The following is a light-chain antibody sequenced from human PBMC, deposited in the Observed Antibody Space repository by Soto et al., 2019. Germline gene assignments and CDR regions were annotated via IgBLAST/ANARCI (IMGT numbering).Light chain of an antibody. J-gene: IGLJ3*02. CDR3: ASYAGSFSWV. V-gene: IGLV2-8*01. Sequence: QSVLTQPPSASGSPGQSVTISCTGTSSDLGSYNHVSWYQQHPGKAPKLIIYDVTKRPSGVPDRFFGSKSGTTASLTVSGLQAEDEADYYCASYAGSFSWVFGGGTKLTVL. CDR2: DVT. CDR1: SSDLGSYNH.